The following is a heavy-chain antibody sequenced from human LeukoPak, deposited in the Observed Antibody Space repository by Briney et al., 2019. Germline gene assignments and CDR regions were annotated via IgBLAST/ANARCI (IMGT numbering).Heavy chain of an antibody. J-gene: IGHJ4*02. D-gene: IGHD3-10*01. CDR3: ASRSFGVLSGYFDY. Sequence: GGSLRLSCAASGFTFSSYEMNWVRQAPGKGLEWVSSISSSSSYIYYADSVKGRFTISRDNAKNSLYLQMNSLRAEDTAVYYCASRSFGVLSGYFDYWGQGTLVTVSS. CDR1: GFTFSSYE. V-gene: IGHV3-21*01. CDR2: ISSSSSYI.